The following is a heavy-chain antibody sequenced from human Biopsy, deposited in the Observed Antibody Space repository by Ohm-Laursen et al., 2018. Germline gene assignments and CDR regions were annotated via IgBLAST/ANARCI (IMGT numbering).Heavy chain of an antibody. CDR1: GGTFSKYG. J-gene: IGHJ1*01. CDR3: ATKLTGYFHH. V-gene: IGHV1-69*06. CDR2: NIPILGTG. D-gene: IGHD3-9*01. Sequence: SVKVSCKAPGGTFSKYGVNWVRQAPGQGLEWLGGNIPILGTGNYAQKFQDRVTVAADTSTSTATMELRSLRSDDTAMYYCATKLTGYFHHWGQGTLVIVSS.